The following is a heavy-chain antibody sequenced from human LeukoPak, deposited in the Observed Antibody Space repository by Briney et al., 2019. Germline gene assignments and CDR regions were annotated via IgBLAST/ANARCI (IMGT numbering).Heavy chain of an antibody. CDR2: MSPNGGNT. Sequence: GASVKVSCKASGYTFTSYDINWVRQATGQGLEWMGWMSPNGGNTGYAQKFQGRVTMTRNTSISTAYMELGSLRSEDTAVYYCARGSRVSTIFRTYWGQGTLVTVSS. CDR3: ARGSRVSTIFRTY. D-gene: IGHD3-9*01. J-gene: IGHJ4*02. V-gene: IGHV1-8*01. CDR1: GYTFTSYD.